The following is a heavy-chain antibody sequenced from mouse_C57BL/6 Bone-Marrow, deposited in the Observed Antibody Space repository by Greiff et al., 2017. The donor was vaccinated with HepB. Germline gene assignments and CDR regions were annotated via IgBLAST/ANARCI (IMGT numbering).Heavy chain of an antibody. J-gene: IGHJ3*01. CDR2: IRNKANNHAT. D-gene: IGHD1-1*01. CDR1: GFTFSDAW. Sequence: EVMLVESGGGLVQPGGSMKLSCAASGFTFSDAWMDWVRQSPEKGLEWVAEIRNKANNHATYYAESVKGRFTISRDDSKSSVYLQMNSLRAEDTGIYYCTRGIYYYGSSYAWFAYWGQGTLVTVSA. CDR3: TRGIYYYGSSYAWFAY. V-gene: IGHV6-6*01.